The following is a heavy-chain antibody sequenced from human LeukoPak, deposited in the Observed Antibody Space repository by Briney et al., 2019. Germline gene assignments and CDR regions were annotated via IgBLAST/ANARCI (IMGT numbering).Heavy chain of an antibody. V-gene: IGHV3-11*05. D-gene: IGHD2-2*02. CDR3: ARDWYCSSSICYTDRNWFDP. J-gene: IGHJ5*02. Sequence: GGSLRLSCVASGFTFSDYYMSWIRHAPRKGLEWVSYISTTSSYTDYADSVRGRFTISRDNAKNLLYLQMNSLSPEDTAVYYCARDWYCSSSICYTDRNWFDPLGQGTLVTVSS. CDR1: GFTFSDYY. CDR2: ISTTSSYT.